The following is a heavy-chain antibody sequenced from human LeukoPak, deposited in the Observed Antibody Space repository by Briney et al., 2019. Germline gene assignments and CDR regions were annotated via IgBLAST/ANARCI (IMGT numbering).Heavy chain of an antibody. D-gene: IGHD3-22*01. V-gene: IGHV3-30*02. Sequence: GGSLRLSCAASGFTFRSYGMHWVRQAPGKGLEWVAFIRYDGNNEYYADSVKSRFAISRDNSKNTVYLQMNSLRAEDTAVYYCAKDPTHFRVWDDYDNTRLNYWGQGTLVTVSS. CDR1: GFTFRSYG. CDR3: AKDPTHFRVWDDYDNTRLNY. CDR2: IRYDGNNE. J-gene: IGHJ4*02.